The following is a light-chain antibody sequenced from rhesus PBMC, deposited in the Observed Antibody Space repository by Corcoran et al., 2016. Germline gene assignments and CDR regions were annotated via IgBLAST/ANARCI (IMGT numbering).Light chain of an antibody. CDR2: GPS. CDR1: QSVSSN. J-gene: IGKJ4*01. Sequence: EILMTQAPATLSLSPGERAILSCRASQSVSSNLAWYPQKPGQAPRLLIYGPSSRATGIPDRFRGSGSGTDFSLTISNLETEDFAVYYCQQYNDWPLTFGGGTKVEIK. CDR3: QQYNDWPLT. V-gene: IGKV3-42*02.